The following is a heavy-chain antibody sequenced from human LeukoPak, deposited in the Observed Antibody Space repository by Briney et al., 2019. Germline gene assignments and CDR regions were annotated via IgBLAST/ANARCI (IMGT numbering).Heavy chain of an antibody. Sequence: GGTLRLSCAASGFTFSSYGMSWVRQAPGKGLEWVSAISGSGGSTYYADSVKGRFTISRDNSKNTLYLQMNSLRAEDTAVYYCAKEYYGSGTRGVYYFDYWGQGTLVTVSS. CDR1: GFTFSSYG. CDR2: ISGSGGST. J-gene: IGHJ4*02. CDR3: AKEYYGSGTRGVYYFDY. D-gene: IGHD3-10*01. V-gene: IGHV3-23*01.